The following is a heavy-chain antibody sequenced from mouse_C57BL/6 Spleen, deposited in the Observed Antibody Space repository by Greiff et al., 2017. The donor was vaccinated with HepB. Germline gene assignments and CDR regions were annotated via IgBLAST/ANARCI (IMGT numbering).Heavy chain of an antibody. CDR1: GYTFTSYW. V-gene: IGHV1-61*01. CDR2: IYPSDSET. D-gene: IGHD2-3*01. Sequence: QVQLQQPGAELVRPGSSVKLSCKASGYTFTSYWMDWVKQRPGQGLEWIGNIYPSDSETHYNQKFKDKATLTVDKSSSTAYMQLSSLTSEDSAVYYCARGGLLRDYAMDYWGQGTSVTVSS. J-gene: IGHJ4*01. CDR3: ARGGLLRDYAMDY.